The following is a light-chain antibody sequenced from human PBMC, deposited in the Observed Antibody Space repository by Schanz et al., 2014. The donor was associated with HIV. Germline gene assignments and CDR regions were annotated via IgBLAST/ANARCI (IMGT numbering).Light chain of an antibody. V-gene: IGLV1-40*01. J-gene: IGLJ1*01. CDR3: NSYSHSNTYV. CDR1: SSNIGAGYD. Sequence: QSVLTQPPSLSGAPGQRVSLSCNGSSSNIGAGYDVHWYQQFPGTAPKLLIFDDDSRPSGVPDRFSGSKSGNTASLTVSGLQAEDEADYYCNSYSHSNTYVFGSGTKLTVL. CDR2: DDD.